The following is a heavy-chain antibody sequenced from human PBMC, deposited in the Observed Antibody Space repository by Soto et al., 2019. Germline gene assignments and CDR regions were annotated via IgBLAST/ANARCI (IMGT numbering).Heavy chain of an antibody. V-gene: IGHV3-66*01. CDR3: ARDGTCNWV. J-gene: IGHJ4*02. Sequence: EVQLVESGGGLVQPGGSLRLSCAASGFTVSNNYMRWVRQAPGKGLEWVSLIYSGGATYYADCVKGRFTISTDNSKNTLYLQMHSLRAEDTTVYYCARDGTCNWVGGQGILVTVSS. CDR1: GFTVSNNY. D-gene: IGHD1-1*01. CDR2: IYSGGAT.